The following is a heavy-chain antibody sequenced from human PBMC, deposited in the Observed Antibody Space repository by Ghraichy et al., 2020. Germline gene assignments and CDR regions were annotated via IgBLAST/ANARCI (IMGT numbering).Heavy chain of an antibody. CDR3: ARQDCGGDCYSPYFDY. D-gene: IGHD2-21*02. V-gene: IGHV5-51*01. Sequence: GESLNISCKGSGYSFTSYWIGWVRQMPGKGLEWMGIIYPGDSDTRYSPSFQGQVTISADKSISTAYLQWSSLKASDTAMYYCARQDCGGDCYSPYFDYWGQGTLVTVSS. CDR2: IYPGDSDT. CDR1: GYSFTSYW. J-gene: IGHJ4*02.